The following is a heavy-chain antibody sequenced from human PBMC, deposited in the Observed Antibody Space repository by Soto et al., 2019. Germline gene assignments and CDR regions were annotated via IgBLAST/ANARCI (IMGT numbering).Heavy chain of an antibody. Sequence: GESLKISCKGSGYSFTSYWIGWVRQMPGKGLEWMGIIYPGDSDTRYSPSFQGQVTISADKSISTAYLQWSSLKASDTAMYYCARVGSYYYDSSGYYRSAFDIWGQGTMVTVSS. CDR2: IYPGDSDT. CDR3: ARVGSYYYDSSGYYRSAFDI. V-gene: IGHV5-51*01. D-gene: IGHD3-22*01. J-gene: IGHJ3*02. CDR1: GYSFTSYW.